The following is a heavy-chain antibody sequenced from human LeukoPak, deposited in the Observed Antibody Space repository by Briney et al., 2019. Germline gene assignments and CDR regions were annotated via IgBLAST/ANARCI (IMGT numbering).Heavy chain of an antibody. D-gene: IGHD4-17*01. CDR2: IRYDGSRK. CDR3: AKDYGDFGDSSSYLDH. Sequence: PGXSLRLSCAACGFIFSSFGMHWVRQAPGKGLEGVTSIRYDGSRKQYTDSVKGRFTIYRENEKNTLYLQMNSVREEDTAVYYCAKDYGDFGDSSSYLDHWGQGTLVTVSS. V-gene: IGHV3-30*02. CDR1: GFIFSSFG. J-gene: IGHJ4*02.